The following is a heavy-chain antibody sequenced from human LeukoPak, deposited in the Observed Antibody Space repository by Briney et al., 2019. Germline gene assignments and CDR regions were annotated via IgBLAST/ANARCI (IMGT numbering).Heavy chain of an antibody. CDR1: GGSISSYY. D-gene: IGHD1-26*01. CDR2: IYYSGST. J-gene: IGHJ3*02. V-gene: IGHV4-59*01. Sequence: SETLSLTCTVSGGSISSYYWSWIRQPPGKGLEWIGYIYYSGSTNYNPSLKSRVTISVDTSKNQFSLKLSSVTAADTAVYYCVRSYYRALDIWGQGTMVTVSS. CDR3: VRSYYRALDI.